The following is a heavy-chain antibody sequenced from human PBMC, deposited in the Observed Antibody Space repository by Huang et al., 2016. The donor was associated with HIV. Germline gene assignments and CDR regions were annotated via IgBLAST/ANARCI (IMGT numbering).Heavy chain of an antibody. CDR1: GYTVSELS. D-gene: IGHD2-15*01. Sequence: QVQLVESGAELKKPGASVRVSCKVSGYTVSELSLHWVRQAPEEGLEWMGGLDPEEGETSYAKGWQGRVTRIEDTPTDTADMERRSRRPEDTAVYYGATSTPDVGAGVLRSAFEIWGQVTMVTVSS. CDR2: LDPEEGET. V-gene: IGHV1-24*01. CDR3: ATSTPDVGAGVLRSAFEI. J-gene: IGHJ3*02.